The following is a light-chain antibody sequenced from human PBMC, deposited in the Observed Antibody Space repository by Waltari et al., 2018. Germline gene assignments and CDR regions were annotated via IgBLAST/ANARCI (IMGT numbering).Light chain of an antibody. J-gene: IGKJ5*01. Sequence: EIVLTQSPATLSLSPGERATLSCRASQSVSSYLAWYQQKPVQAPRLLLYDASHRATGIPARFSGSGSETDFTLTISSLEPEDFAVYYCQQRSNWPKITFGQGTRLEI. CDR2: DAS. CDR3: QQRSNWPKIT. V-gene: IGKV3-11*01. CDR1: QSVSSY.